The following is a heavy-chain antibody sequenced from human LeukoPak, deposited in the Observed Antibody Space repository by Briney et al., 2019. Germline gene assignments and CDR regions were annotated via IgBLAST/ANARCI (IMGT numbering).Heavy chain of an antibody. D-gene: IGHD1-26*01. CDR1: GYTFTSYG. Sequence: ASPKVSCKASGYTFTSYGISWVRQGPGQGLEWMGWISAYNGNTNYAQKLQGRVTMTTDTSTSTAYMELRSLRSDDTAVYYCARGLFGIVGATDAFDIWGQGTMVTVSS. CDR3: ARGLFGIVGATDAFDI. CDR2: ISAYNGNT. V-gene: IGHV1-18*01. J-gene: IGHJ3*02.